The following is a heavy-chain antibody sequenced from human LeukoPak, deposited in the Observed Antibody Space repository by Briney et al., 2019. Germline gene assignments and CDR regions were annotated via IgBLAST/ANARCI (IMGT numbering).Heavy chain of an antibody. D-gene: IGHD6-13*01. J-gene: IGHJ4*02. CDR1: GGSISSGGYY. CDR2: IYYSGST. CDR3: ARARIAGKYFDY. Sequence: PSETLSLTCTVSGGSISSGGYYWTWIRQHPGKGLEWIGYIYYSGSTYYNPSLKSRVTISVDTSKNQFSLKLSSVTAADTAVYYCARARIAGKYFDYWGQGTLVTVSS. V-gene: IGHV4-31*03.